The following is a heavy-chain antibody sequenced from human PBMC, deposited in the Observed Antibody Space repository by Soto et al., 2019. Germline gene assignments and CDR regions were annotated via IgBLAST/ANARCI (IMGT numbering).Heavy chain of an antibody. D-gene: IGHD2-21*02. CDR2: IYYSGST. Sequence: SETLSLTCTVSGGSISSSSYYWGWIRQPPGKGLEWIGSIYYSGSTHYNPSLKSRVTISVDTSKNQFSLKLSSVTAADTAVYYCARLNPQTVDYWGQGTLVTVSS. J-gene: IGHJ4*02. CDR1: GGSISSSSYY. V-gene: IGHV4-39*01. CDR3: ARLNPQTVDY.